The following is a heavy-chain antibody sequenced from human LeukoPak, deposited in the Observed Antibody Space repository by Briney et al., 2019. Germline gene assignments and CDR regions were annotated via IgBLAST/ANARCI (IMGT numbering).Heavy chain of an antibody. Sequence: GGSLRLSCAASGFTFSSHSMNWVRQAPGKGLEWVSSISSSSSYIYYADSVKGRFTISRDNAKNSLYLQMNSLRAEDTAVYYCARISGSYRFDYWGQGTLVTVSS. D-gene: IGHD1-26*01. CDR2: ISSSSSYI. CDR1: GFTFSSHS. V-gene: IGHV3-21*01. CDR3: ARISGSYRFDY. J-gene: IGHJ4*02.